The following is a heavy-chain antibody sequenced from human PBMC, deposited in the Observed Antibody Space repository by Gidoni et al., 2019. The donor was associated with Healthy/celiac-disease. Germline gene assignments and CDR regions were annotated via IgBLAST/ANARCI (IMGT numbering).Heavy chain of an antibody. CDR2: INHSGST. J-gene: IGHJ5*02. CDR3: ARKSISIVGVVDGSQNCFDP. D-gene: IGHD3-3*01. Sequence: GLEWIGEINHSGSTNYNPSLKRRVTISVDTSKNQFSLKLSSVTAADTAVYYCARKSISIVGVVDGSQNCFDPWGQVTLVTVSS. V-gene: IGHV4-34*01.